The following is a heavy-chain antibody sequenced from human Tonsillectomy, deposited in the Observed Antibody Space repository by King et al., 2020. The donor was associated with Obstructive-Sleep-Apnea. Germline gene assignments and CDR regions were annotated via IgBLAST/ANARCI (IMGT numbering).Heavy chain of an antibody. CDR2: MYHSGST. D-gene: IGHD6-13*01. CDR1: AHSISSGYY. V-gene: IGHV4-38-2*02. CDR3: ARTLGSSWYPNCFDP. Sequence: VQLQESGPGLVKPSETLSLTCTVSAHSISSGYYWGWIRQPPGKGLEWIGSMYHSGSTYYNPSLKSRVTISVDTTKNQFSLKLSSVTAADTAVYYCARTLGSSWYPNCFDPWGPGTLVTVSS. J-gene: IGHJ5*02.